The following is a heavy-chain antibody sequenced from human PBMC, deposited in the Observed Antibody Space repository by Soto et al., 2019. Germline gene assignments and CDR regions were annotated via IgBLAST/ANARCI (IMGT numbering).Heavy chain of an antibody. CDR2: ISSTTNYI. J-gene: IGHJ4*02. CDR3: ARESEDLTSNFDY. Sequence: GGPLRPSXAAPGSTFTRYSMNWVRQAPGKGLEWVSSISSTTNYIYYADSMKGRFTVSRDNAKNSVYLEMNSLSAEDTALYYCARESEDLTSNFDYWGQGTLVTVSS. CDR1: GSTFTRYS. V-gene: IGHV3-21*01.